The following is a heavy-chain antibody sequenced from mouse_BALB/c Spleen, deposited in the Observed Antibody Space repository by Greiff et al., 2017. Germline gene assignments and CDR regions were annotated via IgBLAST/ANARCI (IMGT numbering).Heavy chain of an antibody. CDR3: TREGSSGYGWFAY. CDR1: GYTFTSYW. CDR2: IYPGSGST. V-gene: IGHV1S22*01. J-gene: IGHJ3*01. D-gene: IGHD3-1*01. Sequence: LQQPGSELVRPGASVKLSCKASGYTFTSYWMHWVKQRPGQGLEWIGNIYPGSGSTNYDEKFKSKATLTVDTSSSTAYMQLSSLTSEDSAVYYCTREGSSGYGWFAYWGQGTLVTVSA.